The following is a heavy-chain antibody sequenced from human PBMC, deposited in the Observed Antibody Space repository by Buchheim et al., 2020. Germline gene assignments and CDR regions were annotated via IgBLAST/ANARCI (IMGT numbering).Heavy chain of an antibody. J-gene: IGHJ4*02. V-gene: IGHV3-7*01. CDR3: AKWEYASGSYYYDS. CDR2: IRGDAGSK. CDR1: GFSFNNYW. D-gene: IGHD3-10*01. Sequence: EVHLVESGGGLVQPGGSLRLSCEASGFSFNNYWMSWVRQAPGKGLEWVANIRGDAGSKYYADSVKGRFTISRDNAKNSLYLQMNSLRADDTAVYFCAKWEYASGSYYYDSWGQG.